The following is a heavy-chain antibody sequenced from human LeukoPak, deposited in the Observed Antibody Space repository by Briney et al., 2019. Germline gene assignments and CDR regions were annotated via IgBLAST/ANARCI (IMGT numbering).Heavy chain of an antibody. D-gene: IGHD3-10*01. CDR1: GDSLSNYY. V-gene: IGHV4-59*08. CDR3: ARLRDYGSGTFYNDY. CDR2: IYYTGSP. Sequence: SETLSLTCSVSGDSLSNYYWTWMRQPPGKGLEWVGYIYYTGSPNYNPSLKSRVTISVDTSKNQFSLKLSSVTAADTAVYYCARLRDYGSGTFYNDYCGQGTLVTVSS. J-gene: IGHJ4*02.